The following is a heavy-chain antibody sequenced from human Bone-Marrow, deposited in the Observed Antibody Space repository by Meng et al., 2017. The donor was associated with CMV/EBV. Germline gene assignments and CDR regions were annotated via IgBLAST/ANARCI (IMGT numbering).Heavy chain of an antibody. CDR3: ARGVYYYQH. CDR1: GGSFSGYY. J-gene: IGHJ1*01. D-gene: IGHD3-16*01. Sequence: QVQLQQWGAGLLKPSETLSLTCAFYGGSFSGYYWSWIRQPPGKGLEWIGEINHSGSTNYNPSLKSRVTISVDTSKNQFSLKLSSVTAADTAVYYCARGVYYYQHWGQGTLVTVSS. V-gene: IGHV4-34*01. CDR2: INHSGST.